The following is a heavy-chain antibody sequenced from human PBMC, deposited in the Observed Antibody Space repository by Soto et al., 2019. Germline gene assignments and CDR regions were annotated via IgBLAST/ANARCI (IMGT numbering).Heavy chain of an antibody. Sequence: QVQLVESGGGVVQPGRSLRLSCAASGFTFSSYGMHWVRQAPGKGLEWVAVIWYDGSNKYYADSVKGRFTISRDNSKKTMYLEMNSRRAKDTDVYYCAGEEIAAAEGMVVWGKGTTVTVSS. CDR1: GFTFSSYG. CDR3: AGEEIAAAEGMVV. D-gene: IGHD6-13*01. V-gene: IGHV3-33*01. J-gene: IGHJ6*04. CDR2: IWYDGSNK.